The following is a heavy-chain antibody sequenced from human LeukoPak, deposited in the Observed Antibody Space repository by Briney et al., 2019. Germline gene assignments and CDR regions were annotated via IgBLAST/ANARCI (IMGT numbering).Heavy chain of an antibody. CDR2: IYSGGRT. D-gene: IGHD6-19*01. Sequence: SETLSLTCTVSGGSITSGDNYWNWIRQSPGKGLEWIGFIYSGGRTNYNPFLRSRVVISADTSKNQISLRVDSMTAADTAVYYCVKAPTVAGSYGWFDPWGQGTLVTVSS. V-gene: IGHV4-30-4*08. CDR3: VKAPTVAGSYGWFDP. J-gene: IGHJ5*02. CDR1: GGSITSGDNY.